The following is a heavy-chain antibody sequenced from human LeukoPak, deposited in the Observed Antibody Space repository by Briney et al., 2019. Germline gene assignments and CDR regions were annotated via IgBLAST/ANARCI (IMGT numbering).Heavy chain of an antibody. Sequence: PSETLSLTCAVSGGPFSGYYWTWIRQSPGKGLEWIGEIDHSGGTHNNPSLRSRVTISVDTSKGQFSLKLTSVTAADTGVYYCAKPGGFFLYYMDVWGKGTTVTVSS. V-gene: IGHV4-34*01. CDR2: IDHSGGT. D-gene: IGHD1-14*01. CDR1: GGPFSGYY. CDR3: AKPGGFFLYYMDV. J-gene: IGHJ6*03.